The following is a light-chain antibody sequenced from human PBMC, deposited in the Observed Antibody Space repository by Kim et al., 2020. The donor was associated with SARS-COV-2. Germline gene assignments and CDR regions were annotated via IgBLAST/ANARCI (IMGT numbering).Light chain of an antibody. CDR2: GDK. CDR3: NSRDSSGNHVL. CDR1: SLSSYY. J-gene: IGLJ3*02. Sequence: ALGQTVTITCQGDSLSSYYASWFRQKSGQAPILVIYGDKNRPSGIPDRFSGSGSGNTASLTITGAQAEDEADYYCNSRDSSGNHVLFGGGTQLTVL. V-gene: IGLV3-19*01.